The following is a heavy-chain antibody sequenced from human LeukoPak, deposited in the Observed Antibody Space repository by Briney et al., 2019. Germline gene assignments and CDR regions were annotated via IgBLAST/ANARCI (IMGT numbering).Heavy chain of an antibody. V-gene: IGHV3-7*01. CDR1: GFTFSSYW. CDR2: IKQDGSEK. Sequence: HSGGSLRLSCAVSGFTFSSYWMSWVRQAPGKGLEWVANIKQDGSEKYYVDSVKGRFTISRDNAKNSLYLQMNSLRAEDTAVYYCARGGGAPDYWGQGTLVTVSS. D-gene: IGHD3-10*01. J-gene: IGHJ4*02. CDR3: ARGGGAPDY.